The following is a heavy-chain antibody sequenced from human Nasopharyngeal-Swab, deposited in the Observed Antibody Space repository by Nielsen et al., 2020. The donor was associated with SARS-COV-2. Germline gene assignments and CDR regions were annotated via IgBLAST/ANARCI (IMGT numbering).Heavy chain of an antibody. Sequence: AGSLRLSCAASGFTFSSYWMSWVRQAPGKGLEWVANIKQDGSEKYYVDSVKGRFTISRDNAKNSLYLQMNSLRAEDTAVYYCARDTYSSSSQLYYYGMDVWGQGTTVTVSS. CDR3: ARDTYSSSSQLYYYGMDV. V-gene: IGHV3-7*01. J-gene: IGHJ6*02. CDR2: IKQDGSEK. CDR1: GFTFSSYW. D-gene: IGHD6-6*01.